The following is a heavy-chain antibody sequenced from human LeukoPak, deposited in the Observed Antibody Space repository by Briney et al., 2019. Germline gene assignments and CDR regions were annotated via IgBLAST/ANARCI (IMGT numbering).Heavy chain of an antibody. CDR1: GFTFSSYG. CDR3: ARLYDGSAYHADHFDY. Sequence: PGGTLRLSCAAPGFTFSSYGMNWVRQAPGKGLEWVSSISSSSSYIYYADSVKGRFTISRDNAKNSLYLQMNSLRAEDTAVYYCARLYDGSAYHADHFDYWGQGTLVIVSS. D-gene: IGHD3-22*01. J-gene: IGHJ4*02. V-gene: IGHV3-21*01. CDR2: ISSSSSYI.